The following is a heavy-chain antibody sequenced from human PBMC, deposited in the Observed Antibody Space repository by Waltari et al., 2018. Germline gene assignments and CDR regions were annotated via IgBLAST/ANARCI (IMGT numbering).Heavy chain of an antibody. CDR3: ARGGGSRVLDY. V-gene: IGHV4-31*02. CDR1: GYY. CDR2: IYYSGDT. Sequence: GYYWTWIRQPPGKGLEWIGYIYYSGDTNYNPSLDSRVTISADTPKNQFSLKLTSVTAADTAVYYCARGGGSRVLDYWGRGTLVSVSS. J-gene: IGHJ4*02. D-gene: IGHD3-16*01.